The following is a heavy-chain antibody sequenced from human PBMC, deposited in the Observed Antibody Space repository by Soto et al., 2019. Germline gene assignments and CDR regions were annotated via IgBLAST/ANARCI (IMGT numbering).Heavy chain of an antibody. Sequence: ASVKVSCKASGGTFSSYAISWARQAPGQGLEWMGGIIPIFGTANYAQKFQGSVTITADKSTSTAYMELSSLRSEDTAVYYCARKEYSNYLYYYYGMDVWGQGTTVTVSS. CDR3: ARKEYSNYLYYYYGMDV. CDR2: IIPIFGTA. D-gene: IGHD4-4*01. V-gene: IGHV1-69*06. CDR1: GGTFSSYA. J-gene: IGHJ6*02.